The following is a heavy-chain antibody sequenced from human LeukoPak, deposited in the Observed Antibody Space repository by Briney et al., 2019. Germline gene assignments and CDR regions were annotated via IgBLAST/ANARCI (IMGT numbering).Heavy chain of an antibody. D-gene: IGHD6-6*01. V-gene: IGHV3-30*02. Sequence: PGRSLRLSCAASGFTFSSYGMHWVRQAPGKGLEWVAFIRYDGSNKYYADSVRGRFTISRDNSKNTLYLQMNSLRSEDTAVYYCAKEYSSSSHDLFDYWGQGTLVTVSS. CDR3: AKEYSSSSHDLFDY. CDR1: GFTFSSYG. CDR2: IRYDGSNK. J-gene: IGHJ4*02.